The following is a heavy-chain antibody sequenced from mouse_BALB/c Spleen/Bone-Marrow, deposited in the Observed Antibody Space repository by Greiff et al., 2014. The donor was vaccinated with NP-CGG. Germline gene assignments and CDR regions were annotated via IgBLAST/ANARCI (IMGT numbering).Heavy chain of an antibody. CDR1: GYTFTDYA. J-gene: IGHJ4*01. CDR3: ARRTTGYAMDY. CDR2: ISTYSGNT. V-gene: IGHV1-67*01. Sequence: VQLQQSGPELVRPGVSVKISCKGSGYTFTDYAIHWVKQSPAKSLEWFGVISTYSGNTKYNQKFKDKATMTVDKSSSTAYMGLARLTSEDSAIYYCARRTTGYAMDYWGQGTSVTVSS.